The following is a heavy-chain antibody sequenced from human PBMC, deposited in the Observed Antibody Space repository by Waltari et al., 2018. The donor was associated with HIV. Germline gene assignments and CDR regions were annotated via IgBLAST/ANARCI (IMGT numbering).Heavy chain of an antibody. Sequence: VQLVESGGGLVNPGGCLIRSCATSGSTFSDYYLTWIRQAPGKGLEWVSYSRSDTDTIYYADSVKGRFTISRDNAKNSLYLQMNRLSVEDTAVYYCARLKYSSGFFDYWGQGALVTVSS. CDR3: ARLKYSSGFFDY. CDR1: GSTFSDYY. V-gene: IGHV3-11*01. D-gene: IGHD6-19*01. J-gene: IGHJ4*02. CDR2: SRSDTDTI.